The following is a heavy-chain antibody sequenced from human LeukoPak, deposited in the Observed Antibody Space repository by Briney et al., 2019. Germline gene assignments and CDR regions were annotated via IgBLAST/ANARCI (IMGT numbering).Heavy chain of an antibody. Sequence: SVKASCKASGGTFSSYAISWVRQAPGQGLEWMGRIIPILGIANYAQKFQGRVTITADKSTSTAYMELSSLRSEDTAVYYCARDKGRDGYNNLDYWGQGTLVTVSS. D-gene: IGHD5-24*01. V-gene: IGHV1-69*04. CDR2: IIPILGIA. CDR1: GGTFSSYA. CDR3: ARDKGRDGYNNLDY. J-gene: IGHJ4*02.